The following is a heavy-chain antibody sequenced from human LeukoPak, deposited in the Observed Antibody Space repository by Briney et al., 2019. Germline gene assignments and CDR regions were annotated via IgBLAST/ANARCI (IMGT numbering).Heavy chain of an antibody. CDR1: GFTVSSNY. V-gene: IGHV3-7*01. CDR3: VGGDY. Sequence: PGGSLRLSCAASGFTVSSNYMSWVRQAPGKGLEWVANIKQDGSEKYYVDSVKGRFTISRDNTKNSLYLQMNSLRAEDTAVYYCVGGDYWGQGTLVTVSS. J-gene: IGHJ4*02. CDR2: IKQDGSEK.